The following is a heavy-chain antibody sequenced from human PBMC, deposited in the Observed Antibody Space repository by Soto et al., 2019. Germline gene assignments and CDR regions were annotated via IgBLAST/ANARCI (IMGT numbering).Heavy chain of an antibody. J-gene: IGHJ4*02. D-gene: IGHD6-13*01. CDR1: GFTFSSDI. V-gene: IGHV3-23*01. Sequence: PGGSLRLSCAASGFTFSSDIMTWVLQAPGKGLEWVSSISGSGGTTSYADSVKGRFTISRDISKNTLYVQMNSLRAEDTAVYFCAKGASNGIAGHIDYWGPGTLVTVSS. CDR3: AKGASNGIAGHIDY. CDR2: ISGSGGTT.